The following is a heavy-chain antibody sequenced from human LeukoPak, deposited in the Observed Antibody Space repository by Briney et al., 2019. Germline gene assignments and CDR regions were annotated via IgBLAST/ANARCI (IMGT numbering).Heavy chain of an antibody. Sequence: SETLSLTCTVSGGSISSYYWSWIRQPPGKGLEWIGYIYYSGSTNYNPSLKSRVTISVDTSKNQFSLKLSSVTAADTAVYYCANLQYCSSTSCALGDIWGQGTMVTVSS. J-gene: IGHJ3*02. CDR2: IYYSGST. V-gene: IGHV4-59*12. D-gene: IGHD2-2*01. CDR1: GGSISSYY. CDR3: ANLQYCSSTSCALGDI.